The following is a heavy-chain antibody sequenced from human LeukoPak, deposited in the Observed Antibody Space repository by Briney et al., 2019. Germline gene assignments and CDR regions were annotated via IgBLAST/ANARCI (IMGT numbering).Heavy chain of an antibody. V-gene: IGHV3-48*01. CDR2: ISVSSVII. Sequence: SLRLSCAASGFTXNTYTMNWVREAPGKGLEWVSYISVSSVIIAYADSVRGRFTISRDNAKNSLYLQMNSLTTDDTAFYFCAKELDTMFFDYWGQGALVTVSS. J-gene: IGHJ4*02. CDR3: AKELDTMFFDY. D-gene: IGHD3-10*02. CDR1: GFTXNTYT.